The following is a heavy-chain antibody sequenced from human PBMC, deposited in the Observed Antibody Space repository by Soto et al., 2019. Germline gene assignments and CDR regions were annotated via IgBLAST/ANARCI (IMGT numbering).Heavy chain of an antibody. CDR1: GFTFSSYA. CDR3: ARDNLPPWIQLWVDY. D-gene: IGHD5-18*01. CDR2: ISYDGSNK. Sequence: QVQLVESGGGVVQPGRSLRLSCAASGFTFSSYAMHWVRQAPGKGLEWVAVISYDGSNKYYADSVKGRFTISRDNSKNTLYLQMNSLRAEDTAVYYCARDNLPPWIQLWVDYWGQGTLVTVSS. J-gene: IGHJ4*02. V-gene: IGHV3-30-3*01.